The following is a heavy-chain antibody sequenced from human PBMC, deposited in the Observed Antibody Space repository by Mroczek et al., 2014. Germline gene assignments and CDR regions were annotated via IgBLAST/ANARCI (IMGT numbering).Heavy chain of an antibody. CDR3: AREPLWVRGVIRVSFDI. CDR1: GFTFSSYS. Sequence: VQLVESGGGLVKPGGSLRLSCAASGFTFSSYSMNWVRQAPGKGLEWVSSISSSSSYIYYADSVKGRFTISRDNAKNSLYLQMNSLRAEDTAVYYCAREPLWVRGVIRVSFDIVGPRDNGHRLF. V-gene: IGHV3-21*01. D-gene: IGHD3-10*01. J-gene: IGHJ3*02. CDR2: ISSSSSYI.